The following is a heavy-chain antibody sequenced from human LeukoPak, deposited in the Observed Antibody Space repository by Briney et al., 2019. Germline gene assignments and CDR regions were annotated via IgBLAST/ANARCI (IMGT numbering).Heavy chain of an antibody. CDR2: IYYTGST. CDR1: GGSINNYY. CDR3: AKTPGY. V-gene: IGHV4-59*01. J-gene: IGHJ4*02. Sequence: SESLSLTCTVSGGSINNYYWSWIRQPPGKGLEWIGYIYYTGSTNYNPSLKSRVTISLDTSKTQFSLNLTSVTAADTAVYYCAKTPGYWGQGTLVTVSS.